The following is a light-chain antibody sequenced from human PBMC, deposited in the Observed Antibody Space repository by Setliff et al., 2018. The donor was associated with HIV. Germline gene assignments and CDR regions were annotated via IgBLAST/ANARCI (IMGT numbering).Light chain of an antibody. CDR3: QVWDSSSDHPVV. J-gene: IGLJ2*01. CDR2: DNG. CDR1: NIGSKS. V-gene: IGLV3-21*03. Sequence: SYELTQPHSVSVAPGKTARITCGGNNIGSKSVHWYQQKPGQAPVLVVYDNGDRPSGIPERFSGSNSGNTATLTISRVEAGDEADYYCQVWDSSSDHPVVFGGGTKVTVL.